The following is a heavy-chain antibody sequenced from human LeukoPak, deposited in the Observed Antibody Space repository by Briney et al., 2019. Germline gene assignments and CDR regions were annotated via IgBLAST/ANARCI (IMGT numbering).Heavy chain of an antibody. CDR2: ISYDGSNK. V-gene: IGHV3-30-3*01. J-gene: IGHJ6*04. D-gene: IGHD3-10*01. Sequence: GGSLRLSCAASGFTFSSYAMHWVRQAPGKGLEWVAVISYDGSNKYYADSVKGRFTISRENAKNSLYLQMSGLRAEDTAVYYCARKYFNKLDVWGKGTTVTVSS. CDR3: ARKYFNKLDV. CDR1: GFTFSSYA.